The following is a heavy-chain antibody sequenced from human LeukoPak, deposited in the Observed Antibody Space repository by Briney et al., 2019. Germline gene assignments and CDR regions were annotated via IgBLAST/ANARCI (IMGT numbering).Heavy chain of an antibody. V-gene: IGHV3-21*01. J-gene: IGHJ4*02. CDR3: ARDNREQQLVPPTFDY. CDR1: GFTFSSYS. D-gene: IGHD6-13*01. CDR2: ISSSSSYI. Sequence: GGSLRLSCAASGFTFSSYSMNWVRQAPGKGLEWVSSISSSSSYIYYADSVKGRFTISRDNAKNSLYLQMNSLRAEDTAVYYCARDNREQQLVPPTFDYWGQGTLVTVSS.